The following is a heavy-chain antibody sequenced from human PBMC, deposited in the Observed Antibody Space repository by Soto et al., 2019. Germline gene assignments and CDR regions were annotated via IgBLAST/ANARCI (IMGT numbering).Heavy chain of an antibody. CDR1: GYTFTSYG. D-gene: IGHD3-10*01. Sequence: GASVKVSCTASGYTFTSYGISWVRQAPGQGLEWMGWISTAHSDIGYAQKFQGRVTMTTDTSTSTAFMEMRSLTSDDTAVYYCARDLAYIREYWGQGTQVTVSS. CDR3: ARDLAYIREY. V-gene: IGHV1-18*01. CDR2: ISTAHSDI. J-gene: IGHJ4*02.